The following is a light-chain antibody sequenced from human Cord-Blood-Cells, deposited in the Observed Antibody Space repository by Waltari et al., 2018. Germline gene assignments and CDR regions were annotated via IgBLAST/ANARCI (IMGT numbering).Light chain of an antibody. J-gene: IGKJ4*01. CDR1: QSVCSSY. CDR3: QQYGSSPPLT. V-gene: IGKV3-20*01. Sequence: EIALTPSPGSLSLCLGERVTLSRRASQSVCSSYLAWYQQKPGPAPRLLIYGASSRATGIPDRFSGSVSGTDFTLTISRLEPEDFAVYYCQQYGSSPPLTFGGGTKVEIK. CDR2: GAS.